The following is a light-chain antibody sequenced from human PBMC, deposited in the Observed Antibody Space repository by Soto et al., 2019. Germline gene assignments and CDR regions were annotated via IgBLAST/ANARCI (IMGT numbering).Light chain of an antibody. CDR2: GAS. CDR1: QSVSSSY. CDR3: HYYGRSPLP. V-gene: IGKV3-20*01. J-gene: IGKJ4*01. Sequence: EIVLTQSPGTLSLSPGERATLSCRASQSVSSSYLAWYQQKPGQAPRLLIYGASSRATGIPDRFSGSGSGTDFTLTISRLEPEDFAVYYCHYYGRSPLPFGGGTKVDIK.